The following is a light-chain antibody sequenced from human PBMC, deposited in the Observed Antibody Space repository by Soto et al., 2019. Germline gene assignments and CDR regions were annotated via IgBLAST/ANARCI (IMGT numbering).Light chain of an antibody. CDR2: WAS. CDR3: QRYYGGPPYT. Sequence: DIVMTQSPDSLAVSLGERATFNCKSSQSLLYSSSNKNYLAWYQQKPGQPPKLLIYWASTRESGVPDRFSGSGSGTDFTLTISSLQAEDVAVYYCQRYYGGPPYTFGQGTKLEIK. J-gene: IGKJ2*01. V-gene: IGKV4-1*01. CDR1: QSLLYSSSNKNY.